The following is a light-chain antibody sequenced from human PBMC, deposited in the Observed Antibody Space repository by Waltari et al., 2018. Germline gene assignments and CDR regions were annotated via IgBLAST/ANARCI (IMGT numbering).Light chain of an antibody. CDR3: QPSYSNPYN. CDR2: AAS. Sequence: DIQMTQSPSSLSASVGDRVTITCRASTSISSHLNWYQQKPGKAPHRLIYAASSLQGGVPSRVSGSGSGTDFTLTISSLTPDDFATYYFQPSYSNPYNFGQGTKLEIK. V-gene: IGKV1-39*01. J-gene: IGKJ2*01. CDR1: TSISSH.